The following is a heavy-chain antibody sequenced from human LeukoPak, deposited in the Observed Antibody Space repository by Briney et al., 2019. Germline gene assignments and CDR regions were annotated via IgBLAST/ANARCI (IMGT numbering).Heavy chain of an antibody. CDR1: GGSISSSSYY. J-gene: IGHJ4*02. CDR3: ARGGYQRPFDY. D-gene: IGHD5-18*01. CDR2: IYYSGST. Sequence: PSETLSLTCTVSGGSISSSSYYWGWIRQPPGKGLEWIGSIYYSGSTYYNPSLKSRVTISVDTSKNQFSLKLSSVTAADTAVYYCARGGYQRPFDYWGQGTWSPSPQ. V-gene: IGHV4-39*01.